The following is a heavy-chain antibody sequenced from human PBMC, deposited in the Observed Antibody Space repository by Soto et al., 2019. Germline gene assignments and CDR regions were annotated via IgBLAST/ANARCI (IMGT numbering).Heavy chain of an antibody. D-gene: IGHD3-3*01. J-gene: IGHJ6*03. Sequence: GGSLRLSCAASGFTFSSYSMNWVRQAPGKGLEWVSYISSSSSTIYYADSVKGRFTISRDNAKNSLYLQMNSLRAEDTAVYYCARANYDFWSGYGEHHYYYYYMDVWGKGTTVTVSS. V-gene: IGHV3-48*01. CDR3: ARANYDFWSGYGEHHYYYYYMDV. CDR2: ISSSSSTI. CDR1: GFTFSSYS.